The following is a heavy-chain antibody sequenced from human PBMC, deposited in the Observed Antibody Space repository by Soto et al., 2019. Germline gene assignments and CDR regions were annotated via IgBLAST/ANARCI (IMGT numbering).Heavy chain of an antibody. CDR3: ARDRYYYDTSGYSGLGFDP. D-gene: IGHD3-22*01. Sequence: QVQLQESGPGLVKPSQTLSLTCTVSGGSISSGGYYWNWIRQHPGKGLEWIGYIYYSGSTYYNPSLKSRVTISVDTSKNQFSLKLSSVTAAYTAVYYCARDRYYYDTSGYSGLGFDPWGQATLVTVSS. V-gene: IGHV4-31*03. J-gene: IGHJ5*02. CDR1: GGSISSGGYY. CDR2: IYYSGST.